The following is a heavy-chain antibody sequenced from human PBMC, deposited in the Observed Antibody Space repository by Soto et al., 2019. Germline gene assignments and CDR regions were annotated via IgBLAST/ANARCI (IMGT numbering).Heavy chain of an antibody. CDR2: INPNSVST. CDR1: GYTFTGYY. D-gene: IGHD2-2*01. J-gene: IGHJ5*01. V-gene: IGHV1-2*04. CDR3: AKGKGSVNSTTHST. Sequence: ASVKVSCKASGYTFTGYYMHCVRQAPGQWLEWMGWINPNSVSTNYAQKFQGWVTMTRDTSISTAYMELSRLRSDDTAVYYCAKGKGSVNSTTHSTWGHG.